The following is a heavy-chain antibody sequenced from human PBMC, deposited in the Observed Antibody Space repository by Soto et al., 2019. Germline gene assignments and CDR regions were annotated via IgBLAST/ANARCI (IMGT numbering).Heavy chain of an antibody. J-gene: IGHJ5*02. Sequence: PSETLSLTCTVSGGSISSGGYYWSWIRQHPGKGLEWIGYIYYSGSTYYNPSLKSRVTISVDTSKNQFSLKLSSVTAADTAVYYCARGGWCYYASSGYYPPCNWFAPWGQGTLVTVSS. CDR2: IYYSGST. V-gene: IGHV4-31*03. D-gene: IGHD3-22*01. CDR3: ARGGWCYYASSGYYPPCNWFAP. CDR1: GGSISSGGYY.